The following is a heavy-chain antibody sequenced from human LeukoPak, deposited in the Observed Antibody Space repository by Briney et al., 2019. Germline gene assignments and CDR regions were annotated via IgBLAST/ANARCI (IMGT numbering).Heavy chain of an antibody. D-gene: IGHD3-22*01. CDR2: IRSKANSYAT. Sequence: PGGSLRLSCAASGFTFSSSAMHWVRQASGKGLEWVGRIRSKANSYATAYVASVKGRFTISRDESRNTAYLQMNSLKAEDTAVYYCTRRAKDDSSGYYSTWGQGTLVTVSS. CDR3: TRRAKDDSSGYYST. J-gene: IGHJ5*02. CDR1: GFTFSSSA. V-gene: IGHV3-73*01.